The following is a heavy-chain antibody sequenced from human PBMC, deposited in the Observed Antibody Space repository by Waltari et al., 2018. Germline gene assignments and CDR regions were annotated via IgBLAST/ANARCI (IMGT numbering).Heavy chain of an antibody. J-gene: IGHJ6*02. Sequence: EVQLVESGGGLVQPGGSLRLSCAASGFSFSTYWMNWARQVPGEGLVSVARINPNGNTVLYADSVKGRFTTSRDNAKNTPYLQMNSLRDDDTAVYYCARSGFMDVWGQGTTVTVSS. V-gene: IGHV3-74*01. CDR2: INPNGNTV. D-gene: IGHD3-10*01. CDR1: GFSFSTYW. CDR3: ARSGFMDV.